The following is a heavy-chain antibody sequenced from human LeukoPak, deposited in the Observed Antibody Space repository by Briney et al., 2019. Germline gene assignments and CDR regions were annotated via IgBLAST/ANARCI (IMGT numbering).Heavy chain of an antibody. CDR2: ISAYNGNT. Sequence: ASVKVPCKASGYTFTSYGISWVRQAPGQGLEWMGWISAYNGNTNYAQKLQGRVTMTTDTSTSTAYMELRSLRSDDTAVYYCARDPRYYGSGSSQDYWGQGTLVTVSS. V-gene: IGHV1-18*01. CDR3: ARDPRYYGSGSSQDY. J-gene: IGHJ4*02. D-gene: IGHD3-10*01. CDR1: GYTFTSYG.